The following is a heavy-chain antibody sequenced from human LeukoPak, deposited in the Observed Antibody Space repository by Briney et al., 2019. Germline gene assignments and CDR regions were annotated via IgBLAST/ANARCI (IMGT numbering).Heavy chain of an antibody. CDR2: ISAYNGNT. J-gene: IGHJ4*02. CDR1: GYTFTSYG. D-gene: IGHD3-3*01. CDR3: ARDPVRSYYDFWSGYYSY. Sequence: ASVKVSCKASGYTFTSYGISWVRQAPGQGLEWMGWISAYNGNTNYAQKLQGRVTMNTDTSTSTAYMELRSLRSDDTAVYYCARDPVRSYYDFWSGYYSYWGQGTLVTVSS. V-gene: IGHV1-18*01.